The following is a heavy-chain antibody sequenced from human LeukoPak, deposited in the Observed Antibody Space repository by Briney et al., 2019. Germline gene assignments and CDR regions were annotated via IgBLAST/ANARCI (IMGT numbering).Heavy chain of an antibody. CDR3: ARDHPRKYSGSYHFDY. J-gene: IGHJ4*02. V-gene: IGHV4-34*01. D-gene: IGHD1-26*01. Sequence: SETLSLTCAVYGGSFSGYYWSWIRQPPGKGLEWIGEINHSGSTNYNPSLKSRVTISVDTSKNQFSLKLSSVTAADTAVYYCARDHPRKYSGSYHFDYWGQGTLVTVSS. CDR1: GGSFSGYY. CDR2: INHSGST.